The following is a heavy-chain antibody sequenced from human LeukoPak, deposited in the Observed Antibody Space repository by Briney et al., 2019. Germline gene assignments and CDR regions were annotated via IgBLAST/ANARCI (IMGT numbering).Heavy chain of an antibody. CDR1: GFTFSSYG. D-gene: IGHD6-13*01. Sequence: PGGSLRLSCAASGFTFSSYGMHRVRQAPGKGLEWVAVIWYDGSNKYYADSVKGRFTISRGNSKNTLYLQMNSLRAEDTAIYYCATSTAAAGTDWGQGTLVTVSS. V-gene: IGHV3-33*01. CDR3: ATSTAAAGTD. CDR2: IWYDGSNK. J-gene: IGHJ4*02.